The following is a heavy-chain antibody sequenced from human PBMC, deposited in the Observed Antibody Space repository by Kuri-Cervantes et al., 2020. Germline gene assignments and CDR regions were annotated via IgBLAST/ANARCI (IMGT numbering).Heavy chain of an antibody. CDR2: IYYSGST. D-gene: IGHD6-13*01. V-gene: IGHV4-61*05. J-gene: IGHJ6*02. Sequence: GSLRLSCTVSGGSISSSSYYWGWIRQPPGKGLEWIGYIYYSGSTNYNPSLKSRVTISVDTSKNQFSLKLSSVTAADTAVYYCARASSWYNYYYYGMDVWGQGTTVTVSS. CDR3: ARASSWYNYYYYGMDV. CDR1: GGSISSSSYY.